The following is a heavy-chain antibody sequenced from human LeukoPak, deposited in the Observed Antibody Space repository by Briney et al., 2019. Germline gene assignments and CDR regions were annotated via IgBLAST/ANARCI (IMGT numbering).Heavy chain of an antibody. CDR1: GFTFSSYS. CDR3: ARASSKQLAGYLPDGFDI. V-gene: IGHV3-21*01. D-gene: IGHD3-9*01. J-gene: IGHJ3*02. Sequence: PGGSLRLSCAAPGFTFSSYSMNWVRHAPGKGLEWVSSISSSGTYVYYADSVKGRFTNSRDNAKNSLSLQMNSLRADDAAVYYCARASSKQLAGYLPDGFDIWGQGTMVTVSS. CDR2: ISSSGTYV.